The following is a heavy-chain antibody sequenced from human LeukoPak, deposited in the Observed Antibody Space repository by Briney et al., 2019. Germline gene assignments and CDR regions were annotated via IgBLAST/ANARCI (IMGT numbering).Heavy chain of an antibody. V-gene: IGHV3-30-3*01. CDR3: ARELWKLPIDY. D-gene: IGHD1-26*01. CDR1: GFTFSSYT. CDR2: ISYDGGSK. J-gene: IGHJ4*02. Sequence: GRSLRLSCAASGFTFSSYTMHWVRQAPGKGLEWVAVISYDGGSKYYADSVKGRFTISRDNSKNTLYLQMNSLRAEDTAVYYCARELWKLPIDYWGQGTLVTVSS.